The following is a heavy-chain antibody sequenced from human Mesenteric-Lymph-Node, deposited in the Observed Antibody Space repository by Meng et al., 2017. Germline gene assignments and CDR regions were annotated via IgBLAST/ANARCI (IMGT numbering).Heavy chain of an antibody. J-gene: IGHJ5*02. CDR1: GDSVSSKSAA. CDR3: ADMDRHP. V-gene: IGHV6-1*01. D-gene: IGHD3/OR15-3a*01. Sequence: QLHLQQSGPGLVKPSQTLSLTCAISGDSVSSKSAAWNWIRQSPSRGLEWLGRTYYRSKWYNDYALSLKSRVTINPDTSKNQFSLQLNSVTPEDTAVYYSADMDRHPWGQGTLVTVSS. CDR2: TYYRSKWYN.